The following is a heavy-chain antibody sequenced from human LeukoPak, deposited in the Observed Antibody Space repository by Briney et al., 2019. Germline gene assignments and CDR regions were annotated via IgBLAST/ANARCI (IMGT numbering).Heavy chain of an antibody. J-gene: IGHJ4*02. D-gene: IGHD3-16*01. CDR1: GYTFTKDP. Sequence: ASVKVSCTASGYTFTKDPMHWVRQAPGQRLEWLGWINTANGNTQYSQKFQGRVTIIRDTSAYIGYMDLSGLRSEDTAVYYCATFGGGALDFWGQGTLVTVSS. CDR3: ATFGGGALDF. CDR2: INTANGNT. V-gene: IGHV1-3*04.